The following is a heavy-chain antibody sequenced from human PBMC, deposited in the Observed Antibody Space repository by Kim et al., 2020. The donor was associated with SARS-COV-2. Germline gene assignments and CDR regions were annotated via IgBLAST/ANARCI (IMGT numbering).Heavy chain of an antibody. D-gene: IGHD1-26*01. Sequence: GGSLRLSCAASGFDFSRFYMTWIRQSPGKGLEWISYITSGGGTTYYADSVKGRFTISRDNADNSLYLQMRDLRVEDSAIYYCVRGGALTVFADYWGQGTLVSVSS. CDR1: GFDFSRFY. CDR3: VRGGALTVFADY. J-gene: IGHJ4*02. V-gene: IGHV3-11*01. CDR2: ITSGGGTT.